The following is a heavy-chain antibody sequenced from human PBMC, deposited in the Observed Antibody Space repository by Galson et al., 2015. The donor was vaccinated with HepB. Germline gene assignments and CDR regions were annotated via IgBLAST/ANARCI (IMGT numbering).Heavy chain of an antibody. CDR3: ARALPGYYDSSGQP. V-gene: IGHV4-34*01. D-gene: IGHD3-22*01. CDR2: INHSGST. Sequence: ETLSLTCAVYGGSFSGYYWSWIRQPPGKGLEWIGEINHSGSTNYNPSLKSRVTISVDTSKNQFSLKLSSVTAADTAVYYCARALPGYYDSSGQPWGQGTLVTVSS. CDR1: GGSFSGYY. J-gene: IGHJ5*02.